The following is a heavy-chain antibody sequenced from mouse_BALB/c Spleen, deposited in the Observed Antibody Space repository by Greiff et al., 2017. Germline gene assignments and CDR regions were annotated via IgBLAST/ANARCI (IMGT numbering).Heavy chain of an antibody. CDR3: ASEGLRAWFAY. CDR2: INPSTGYT. J-gene: IGHJ3*01. V-gene: IGHV1-7*01. CDR1: GYTFTSYW. Sequence: VQLQQSGAELAKPGASVKMSCKASGYTFTSYWMHWVKQRPGQGLEWIGYINPSTGYTEYNQKFKDKATLTADKSSSTAYMQLSSLTSEDSAVYYCASEGLRAWFAYWGQGTLVTVSA.